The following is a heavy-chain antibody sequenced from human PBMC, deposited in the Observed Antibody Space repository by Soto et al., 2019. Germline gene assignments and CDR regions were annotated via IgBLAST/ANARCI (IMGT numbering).Heavy chain of an antibody. V-gene: IGHV3-33*01. CDR3: GRGVDYRDYAIDY. D-gene: IGHD4-17*01. J-gene: IGHJ4*02. CDR2: IWYDGSNE. CDR1: GFTFSNNG. Sequence: QVQLVESGGGVVQPGRSLRLSCAASGFTFSNNGMHWVRQAPGKGLEWVAVIWYDGSNEYFADSVKGRFTISRDNSKNTLFLQLDSLRAEDTAAYYCGRGVDYRDYAIDYWGQGTLVTVSS.